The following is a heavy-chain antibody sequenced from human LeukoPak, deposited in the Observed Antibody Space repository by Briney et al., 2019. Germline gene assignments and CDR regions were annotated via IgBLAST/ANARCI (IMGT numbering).Heavy chain of an antibody. CDR1: GFTFDDYA. V-gene: IGHV3-9*01. J-gene: IGHJ2*01. D-gene: IGHD2-21*02. CDR2: ISYNSDTI. CDR3: AKDYCGGDCYSGWYFDH. Sequence: SLRLSCAASGFTFDDYAMHWVRQAPGKGLEWVSGISYNSDTIAYADSVKGRFTISRDNAKNSLYLQMNSLRAEDTALYYCAKDYCGGDCYSGWYFDHWGRGTLVTVSS.